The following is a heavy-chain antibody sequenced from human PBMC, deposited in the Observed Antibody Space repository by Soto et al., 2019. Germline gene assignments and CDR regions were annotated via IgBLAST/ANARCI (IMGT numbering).Heavy chain of an antibody. Sequence: GGYLRLSCAASGFTFSDYYMSWIRQAPGKGLEWVSYISSSSSYTNYADSVKGRFTISRDNAKNSLYLQMNSLRAEDTAVYYCAREARESRYSSSWYDYWGQGTLVTVSS. J-gene: IGHJ4*02. V-gene: IGHV3-11*06. CDR3: AREARESRYSSSWYDY. D-gene: IGHD6-13*01. CDR1: GFTFSDYY. CDR2: ISSSSSYT.